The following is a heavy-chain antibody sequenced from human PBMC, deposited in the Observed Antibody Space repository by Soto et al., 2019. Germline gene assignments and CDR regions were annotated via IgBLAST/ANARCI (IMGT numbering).Heavy chain of an antibody. CDR2: VYNSGST. Sequence: SETLSLTCTVSGGSISSNYWTWIRQPPGKGLEWIGYVYNSGSTNYNPSLKSRVTISEDTSKSQFSLKVNSMTSADTAVYYCARYRREAVAGYTLDNWGQGILVTVSS. D-gene: IGHD6-13*01. CDR1: GGSISSNY. J-gene: IGHJ4*02. V-gene: IGHV4-59*01. CDR3: ARYRREAVAGYTLDN.